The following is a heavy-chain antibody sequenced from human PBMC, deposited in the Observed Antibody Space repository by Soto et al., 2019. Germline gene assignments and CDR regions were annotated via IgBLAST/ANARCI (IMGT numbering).Heavy chain of an antibody. D-gene: IGHD1-26*01. CDR2: ISYDGSKT. Sequence: QVQLVESGGGVVQPGESLRLSCAASGFSFSGYGMHWVRQAPGKGLEWVAVISYDGSKTYYAESVKGRFSISRDNSKNTLYLQMNSLSAADAAVYYCARGVVGVGAINYWGQGTLVTVSS. CDR3: ARGVVGVGAINY. V-gene: IGHV3-30*19. CDR1: GFSFSGYG. J-gene: IGHJ4*02.